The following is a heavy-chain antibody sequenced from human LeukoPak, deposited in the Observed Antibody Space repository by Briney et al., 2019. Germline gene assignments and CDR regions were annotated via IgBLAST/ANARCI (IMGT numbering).Heavy chain of an antibody. Sequence: ASVKVSCKASGYTFTSYDINWVRQATGQGLEWMGWMNPNSGNTGYAQKFQGRVTMTRNTSISTAYMELSSLRSEDTAVYYCARGPRKLERGGRSFSIWFDPWGQGTLVTVSS. CDR1: GYTFTSYD. CDR3: ARGPRKLERGGRSFSIWFDP. V-gene: IGHV1-8*01. D-gene: IGHD1-1*01. CDR2: MNPNSGNT. J-gene: IGHJ5*02.